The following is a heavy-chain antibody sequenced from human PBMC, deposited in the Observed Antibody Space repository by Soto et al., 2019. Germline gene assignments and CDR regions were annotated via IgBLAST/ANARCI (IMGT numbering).Heavy chain of an antibody. J-gene: IGHJ4*02. Sequence: SETLSLTCTVSGGSISSYHWILIRQPPGKGLEWIGYIYYSGSTNYNPSLKSRVTISVDTSKNQFSLKLSSVTAADTAVYYCARVRPGFLDWLLLEIFDYWGQGTLLTVSS. CDR3: ARVRPGFLDWLLLEIFDY. D-gene: IGHD3-3*01. V-gene: IGHV4-59*08. CDR2: IYYSGST. CDR1: GGSISSYH.